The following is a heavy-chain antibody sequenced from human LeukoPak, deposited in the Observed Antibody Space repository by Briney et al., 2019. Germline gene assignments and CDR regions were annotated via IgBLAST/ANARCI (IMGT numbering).Heavy chain of an antibody. J-gene: IGHJ4*02. V-gene: IGHV1-69*05. CDR2: IIPMFDTA. CDR3: ARLGCSDVSCYKYYFDY. Sequence: SVKVSCKASGGTFSSDGISWVRQAPGQGLEWMGGIIPMFDTADNAQKFQGRVTITTDESTSTVYMELSSLTSEDTAVYYCARLGCSDVSCYKYYFDYWGQGTLVTVSS. CDR1: GGTFSSDG. D-gene: IGHD2-15*01.